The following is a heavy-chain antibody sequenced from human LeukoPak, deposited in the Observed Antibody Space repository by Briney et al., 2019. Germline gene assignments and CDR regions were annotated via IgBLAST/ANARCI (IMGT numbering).Heavy chain of an antibody. CDR3: ARDLRAAAGTNWFDP. CDR1: GGSISSYY. J-gene: IGHJ5*02. CDR2: IYYSGST. V-gene: IGHV4-59*01. D-gene: IGHD6-13*01. Sequence: SETLSLTCTVSGGSISSYYWSWIRQPRGKGLEWIGYIYYSGSTNYNPSLKSRVTISVDTSKNQFSLKLSSVTAADTAVYYCARDLRAAAGTNWFDPWGQGTLVTVSS.